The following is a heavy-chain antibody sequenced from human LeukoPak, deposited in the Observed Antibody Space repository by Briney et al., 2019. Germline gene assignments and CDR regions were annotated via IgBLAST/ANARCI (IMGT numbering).Heavy chain of an antibody. D-gene: IGHD2-21*02. CDR2: IYTSGST. Sequence: PSETLSLTCTVSGGSISSYYWSWIRQPAGKGLEWIGRIYTSGSTNYNPSLKSRVTMSVDTSKNQFSLKLSSVTAADTAVYYCARDTEKTYCGGDCYSRWFDPWGQGTLVTVSS. CDR3: ARDTEKTYCGGDCYSRWFDP. CDR1: GGSISSYY. V-gene: IGHV4-4*07. J-gene: IGHJ5*02.